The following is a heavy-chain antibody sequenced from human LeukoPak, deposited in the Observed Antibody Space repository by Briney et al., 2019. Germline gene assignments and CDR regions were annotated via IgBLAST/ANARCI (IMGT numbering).Heavy chain of an antibody. Sequence: ASVKVSCKASGDTFRSFGISWVRQAPGQGLEWMVWISAYNGNTNYAQELQGRVTMTIDTSTNTAYMELRSLRSDDTAIYYCAIEKASRFDPWGQGTLVTVSS. CDR3: AIEKASRFDP. CDR1: GDTFRSFG. J-gene: IGHJ5*02. CDR2: ISAYNGNT. V-gene: IGHV1-18*01.